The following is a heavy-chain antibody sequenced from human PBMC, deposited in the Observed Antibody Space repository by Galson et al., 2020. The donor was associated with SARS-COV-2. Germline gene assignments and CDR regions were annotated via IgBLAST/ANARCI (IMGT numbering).Heavy chain of an antibody. V-gene: IGHV4-34*01. CDR2: INHSGST. J-gene: IGHJ4*02. CDR3: ARAVKHYYDSSAYYDY. D-gene: IGHD3-22*01. Sequence: SETLSLTCAVYGRSFTGYYWSWIRQPPGKGLEWIGTINHSGSTNYNPSLQSRVTISVDTSKSQFYLKLSSVTAADTALYYCARAVKHYYDSSAYYDYWGQGTLVTVSS. CDR1: GRSFTGYY.